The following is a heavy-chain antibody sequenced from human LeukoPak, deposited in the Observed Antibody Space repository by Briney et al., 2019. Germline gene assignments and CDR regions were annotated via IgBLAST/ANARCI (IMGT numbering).Heavy chain of an antibody. J-gene: IGHJ4*02. Sequence: SETLSLTCTVSGGSISSYYWSWIRQPPGKGLEWIGYIYYSGSTYYNPSLNSRVSISVDTSKNQFSLNLSSVTAADTAVYYCARVWGAGSFDYWGQGTLVSVSS. D-gene: IGHD1-26*01. CDR1: GGSISSYY. V-gene: IGHV4-59*12. CDR2: IYYSGST. CDR3: ARVWGAGSFDY.